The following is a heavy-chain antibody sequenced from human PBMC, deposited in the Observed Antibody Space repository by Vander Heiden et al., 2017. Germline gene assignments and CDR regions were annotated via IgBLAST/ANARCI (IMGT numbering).Heavy chain of an antibody. D-gene: IGHD3-9*01. CDR2: ISSSGSTI. J-gene: IGHJ6*02. Sequence: PGGSLRLSCAASGFTFSSYEMNWVRQAPGKGLEWVSYISSSGSTIYYADSVKGRFTISRDNAKNSLYLQMNSLRAEDTAVYYCARVSPTFSSWYSYDILTGYYIPYGMDVWGQGTTVTVSS. CDR3: ARVSPTFSSWYSYDILTGYYIPYGMDV. V-gene: IGHV3-48*03. CDR1: GFTFSSYE.